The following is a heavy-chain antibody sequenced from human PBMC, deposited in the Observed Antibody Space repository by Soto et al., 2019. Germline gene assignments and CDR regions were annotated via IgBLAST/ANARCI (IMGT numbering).Heavy chain of an antibody. Sequence: GESLKISCNGSGYSFTSYWISWVRQMPGKGLEWMGRIDPSDSYTNYSPSFQGHVTISADKSISTAYLQWSSLKASDTAMYYCARHKKQIVTRNYYYGMDVWGQGTTVTVSS. CDR2: IDPSDSYT. J-gene: IGHJ6*02. CDR1: GYSFTSYW. D-gene: IGHD6-6*01. V-gene: IGHV5-10-1*01. CDR3: ARHKKQIVTRNYYYGMDV.